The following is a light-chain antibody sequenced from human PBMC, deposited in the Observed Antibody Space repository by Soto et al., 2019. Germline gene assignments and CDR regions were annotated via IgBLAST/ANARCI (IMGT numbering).Light chain of an antibody. Sequence: AIQMTQSPSSLSASVGDRVTITCRASQGIRNDLAWYQQKPGKAPKLLIFTASNLQTGVPSRFSGSGSGTDFTLTITSLQPEDCATYYCLQDYSYPYTFGQGTKLEIK. CDR2: TAS. CDR1: QGIRND. CDR3: LQDYSYPYT. J-gene: IGKJ2*01. V-gene: IGKV1-6*01.